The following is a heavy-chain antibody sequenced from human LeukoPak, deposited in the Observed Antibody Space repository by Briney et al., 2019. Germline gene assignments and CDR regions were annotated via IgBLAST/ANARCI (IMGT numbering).Heavy chain of an antibody. J-gene: IGHJ6*04. CDR1: GFTFSSYS. Sequence: GGSLRLSCAASGFTFSSYSMNWVRQAPGKGLEWVSSISSSSTYIYYVDSVKGRFTISRDNAKNSLYLQMNSLRAEDTAVYYCAELGITMIGGVWGKGTTVTISS. D-gene: IGHD3-10*02. CDR3: AELGITMIGGV. CDR2: ISSSSTYI. V-gene: IGHV3-21*01.